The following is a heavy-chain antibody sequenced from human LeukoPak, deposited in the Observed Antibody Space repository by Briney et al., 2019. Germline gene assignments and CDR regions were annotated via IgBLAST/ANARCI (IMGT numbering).Heavy chain of an antibody. CDR2: ISGSGDST. J-gene: IGHJ4*02. CDR3: AKGSRTSCYTSVDY. CDR1: GFGFSSYA. V-gene: IGHV3-23*01. D-gene: IGHD2-2*02. Sequence: GGSLRLSCAASGFGFSSYAMTWVRQAPGKGLEWVSVISGSGDSTYYADSVKGRFTISRDKSKNTLYLQMNSLRAEDTAVYYCAKGSRTSCYTSVDYWGQGTLVTVSS.